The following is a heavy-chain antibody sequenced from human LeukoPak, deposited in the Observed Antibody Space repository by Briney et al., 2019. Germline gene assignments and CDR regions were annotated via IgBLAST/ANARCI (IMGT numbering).Heavy chain of an antibody. CDR3: AKGRDPYYFDY. CDR2: ISGSGGST. CDR1: GFTVSSNY. V-gene: IGHV3-23*01. Sequence: GGSLRLSCAASGFTVSSNYMSWVRQAPGEGLEWVSAISGSGGSTYYADSVKGRFTISRDNSKNTLYLQMNSLRAEDTAVYYCAKGRDPYYFDYWGQGTLVTVSS. J-gene: IGHJ4*02.